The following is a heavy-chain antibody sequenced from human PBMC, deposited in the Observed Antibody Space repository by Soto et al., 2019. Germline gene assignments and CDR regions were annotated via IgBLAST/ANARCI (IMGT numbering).Heavy chain of an antibody. CDR3: ARGKYYYDSSGYYYYYAMDV. CDR2: IYNSATT. J-gene: IGHJ6*02. D-gene: IGHD3-22*01. V-gene: IGHV4-31*03. CDR1: GGSISTGGDY. Sequence: SETLSLSCTVSGGSISTGGDYWSWIRQHPGKGLEWIGYIYNSATTYYNPSLKSRVTISVDTSKNQFSLKLSSVTVADTAVYYCARGKYYYDSSGYYYYYAMDVWGQGTTVT.